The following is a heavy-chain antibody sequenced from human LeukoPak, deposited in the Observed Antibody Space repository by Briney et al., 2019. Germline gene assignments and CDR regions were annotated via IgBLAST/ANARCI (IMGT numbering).Heavy chain of an antibody. V-gene: IGHV1-8*01. CDR3: ARRSYDFWSGYYEKREYYFDY. J-gene: IGHJ4*02. CDR1: GYTFTSYD. Sequence: GXSVKVSCKASGYTFTSYDINWVRQATGQGLEWMGWMNPNSGNTGYAQKFQGRVTMTRNTSISTAYMELSSLRSEDTAVYYCARRSYDFWSGYYEKREYYFDYWGQETLVTVSS. D-gene: IGHD3-3*01. CDR2: MNPNSGNT.